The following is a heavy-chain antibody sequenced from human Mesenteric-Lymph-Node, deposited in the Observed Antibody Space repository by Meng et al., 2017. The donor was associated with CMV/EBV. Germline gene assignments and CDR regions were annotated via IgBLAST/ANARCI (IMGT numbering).Heavy chain of an antibody. Sequence: GESLKISCAASGFTFSSYWMSWVRQAPGKGLEWVANIKQDGSEKYYVDSVKGRFTISRDNAKNSLYLQMNSLRAEDTAVYYCARDSEAYGSLGMDVWGQGTTVTVSS. CDR2: IKQDGSEK. D-gene: IGHD3-10*01. V-gene: IGHV3-7*01. CDR3: ARDSEAYGSLGMDV. J-gene: IGHJ6*02. CDR1: GFTFSSYW.